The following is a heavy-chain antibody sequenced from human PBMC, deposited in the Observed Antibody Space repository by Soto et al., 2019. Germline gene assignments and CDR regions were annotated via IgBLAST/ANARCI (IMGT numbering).Heavy chain of an antibody. Sequence: EVQLMESGGGFVQPGGSLRLSCAASGFTFSSYWMHWFRQAPGKGLVWVSRINSDGSSPTYADSVKGRFTISRDNAKNTLYRQKNRLRAEDTAVYYCVRGEGGVETYWGHGTLVTVSS. J-gene: IGHJ4*01. CDR1: GFTFSSYW. CDR2: INSDGSSP. V-gene: IGHV3-74*01. CDR3: VRGEGGVETY. D-gene: IGHD1-1*01.